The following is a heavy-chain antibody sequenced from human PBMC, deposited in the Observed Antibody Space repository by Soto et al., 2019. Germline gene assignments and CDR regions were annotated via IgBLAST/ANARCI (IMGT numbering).Heavy chain of an antibody. J-gene: IGHJ4*02. D-gene: IGHD5-18*01. CDR2: INHSGST. CDR3: ARGGRGRIQLWLL. V-gene: IGHV4-34*01. CDR1: GGSFRGYY. Sequence: QVQLQQWGAGLLKPSATLSLTCAVYGGSFRGYYWSWIRQPPGKGLEWIGEINHSGSTNYNRSLKRQVTISVDTSKDQFSLKLSSVTAAYTAVYSCARGGRGRIQLWLLWGPGTLVTVSS.